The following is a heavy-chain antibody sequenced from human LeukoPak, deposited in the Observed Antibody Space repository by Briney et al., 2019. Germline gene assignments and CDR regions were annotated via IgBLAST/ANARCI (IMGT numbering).Heavy chain of an antibody. D-gene: IGHD3-10*01. CDR1: SGSISSSTYY. Sequence: SETLSLTCTVSSGSISSSTYYWGWIRQPPGKGLEWIGYIYYSGSTNYNPSLKSRVTISVDTSKNQFSLKLSSVTAADTAVYYCAREDYYGSGSSDYWGQGTLVTVSS. V-gene: IGHV4-61*05. CDR3: AREDYYGSGSSDY. J-gene: IGHJ4*02. CDR2: IYYSGST.